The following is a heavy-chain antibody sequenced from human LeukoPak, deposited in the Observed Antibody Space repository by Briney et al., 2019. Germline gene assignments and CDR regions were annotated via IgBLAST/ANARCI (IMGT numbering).Heavy chain of an antibody. CDR3: ARVVDHDYGDYYLDY. Sequence: GGSLRLSCAASGFTFSSYGMHWVRQAPGKGLEWVAFIRYDGSNKYYADSVKGRFTISRDNSKRTLYLQMNSLRAEDTAVYYCARVVDHDYGDYYLDYWGQGTLVTVSS. D-gene: IGHD4-17*01. CDR2: IRYDGSNK. CDR1: GFTFSSYG. V-gene: IGHV3-30*02. J-gene: IGHJ4*02.